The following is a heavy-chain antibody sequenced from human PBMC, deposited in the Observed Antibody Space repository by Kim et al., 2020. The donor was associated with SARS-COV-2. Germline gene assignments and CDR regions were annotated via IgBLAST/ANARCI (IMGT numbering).Heavy chain of an antibody. Sequence: DSVKGRFTISRDNSKNTLYLQMNSLRAEDTAVYYCAREAEHYDSSGTLGYWGQGTLVTVSS. D-gene: IGHD3-22*01. CDR3: AREAEHYDSSGTLGY. V-gene: IGHV3-30*01. J-gene: IGHJ4*02.